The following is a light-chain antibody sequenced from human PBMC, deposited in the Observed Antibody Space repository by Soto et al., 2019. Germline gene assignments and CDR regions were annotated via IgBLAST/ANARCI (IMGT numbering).Light chain of an antibody. V-gene: IGLV2-8*01. CDR3: SSYGGSNTVI. J-gene: IGLJ2*01. Sequence: QSALTQPPSASGSPGQSVTIYCTGSSSDVGGYNYVSWYQQHPGKAPKLMIYEVSKRPSGVPARLSGSKSGNTASLTVSGLQAEDEADYYCSSYGGSNTVIFGGGTKVTVL. CDR1: SSDVGGYNY. CDR2: EVS.